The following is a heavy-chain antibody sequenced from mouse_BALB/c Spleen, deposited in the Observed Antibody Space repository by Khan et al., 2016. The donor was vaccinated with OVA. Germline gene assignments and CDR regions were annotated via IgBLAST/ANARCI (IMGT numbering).Heavy chain of an antibody. CDR3: ARSAI. D-gene: IGHD2-12*01. Sequence: EVQLVQSGAGLVQPGGSLKLSCAASRFTITSYGMSSVRQTPDKRLELVATINSNGGSTDYPDSLKRRFTISLDTAKNALYLQMRNLKSEDTCMYYCARSAIWGEGTTLTVSS. V-gene: IGHV5-6-3*01. CDR1: RFTITSYG. J-gene: IGHJ2*01. CDR2: INSNGGST.